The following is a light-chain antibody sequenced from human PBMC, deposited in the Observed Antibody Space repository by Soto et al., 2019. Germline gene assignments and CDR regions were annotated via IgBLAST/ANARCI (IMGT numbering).Light chain of an antibody. CDR2: KAS. CDR3: QQSYSTLIT. CDR1: QSISSW. J-gene: IGKJ5*01. Sequence: DIQLTQAPSFLSASVAVRVTITCRASQSISSWLAWYQQKPGKAPKLLIYKASSLENAVPSRFSGSGSGTDFTLTISSLQPEDFATYYCQQSYSTLITFGQGTRLEIK. V-gene: IGKV1-5*03.